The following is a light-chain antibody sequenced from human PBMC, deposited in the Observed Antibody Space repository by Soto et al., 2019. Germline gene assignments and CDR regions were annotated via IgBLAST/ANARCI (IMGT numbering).Light chain of an antibody. CDR3: SSYANSRTVV. V-gene: IGLV2-14*03. J-gene: IGLJ2*01. CDR1: SSDVGGNYVSWY. Sequence: QSALTQPASVSGSPGQSITISCTGTSSDVGGNYVSWYVSWYQRHPGKVPKLIIYDDHARLSGVSNRFSGSKSGSTASLTIYGLQAEDEADYYCSSYANSRTVVFGGGTQLTVL. CDR2: DDH.